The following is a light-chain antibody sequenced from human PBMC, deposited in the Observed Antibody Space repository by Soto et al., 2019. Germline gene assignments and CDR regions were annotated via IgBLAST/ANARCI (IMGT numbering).Light chain of an antibody. Sequence: PGERVTLSCRASQSVSSSYLTWYQQKPGQAPSLLIYGASTRATGIPARFSGSGSGTDFTLTISSLQSEDFAVYYCQQYNNWPLTFGQGTRLEI. CDR1: QSVSSS. CDR3: QQYNNWPLT. J-gene: IGKJ5*01. CDR2: GAS. V-gene: IGKV3D-15*01.